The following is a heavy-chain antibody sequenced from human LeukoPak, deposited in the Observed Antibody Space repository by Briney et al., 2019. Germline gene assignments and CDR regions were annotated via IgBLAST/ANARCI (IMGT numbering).Heavy chain of an antibody. Sequence: ASVKVSCKASGGTFSSYAISWVRQAPGQGLEWVGRIIPILGIANYAQKFQGRVTITADKSTSTAYMELSSLRSEDTAVYYCAVVFGDRGDAFDIWGQGTMVTVSS. CDR1: GGTFSSYA. D-gene: IGHD3-10*02. V-gene: IGHV1-69*04. CDR3: AVVFGDRGDAFDI. J-gene: IGHJ3*02. CDR2: IIPILGIA.